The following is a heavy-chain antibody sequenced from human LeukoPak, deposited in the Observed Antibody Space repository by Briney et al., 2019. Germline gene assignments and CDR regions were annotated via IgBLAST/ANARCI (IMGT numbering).Heavy chain of an antibody. J-gene: IGHJ4*02. CDR2: ISYDGSNK. CDR1: GFTFSSFG. V-gene: IGHV3-30*18. Sequence: PGGSLTLSCAASGFTFSSFGMHWVRQAPGKGLEWVALISYDGSNKYYVDSVKGRFTISRDNSKSTLYLQMNSLRAEDTAVYYCAKEFRDGYNKVFDYWGQGTLVTVSS. D-gene: IGHD5-24*01. CDR3: AKEFRDGYNKVFDY.